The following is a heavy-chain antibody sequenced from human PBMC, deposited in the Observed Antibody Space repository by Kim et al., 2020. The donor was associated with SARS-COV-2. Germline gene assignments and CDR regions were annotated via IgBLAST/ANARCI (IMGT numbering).Heavy chain of an antibody. D-gene: IGHD5-18*01. Sequence: PSLNSRVTISVDPSKNQFSLKLSSVTAADTAVYYCARGVIQLWSLYYFDYWGQGTLVTVSS. V-gene: IGHV4-34*01. J-gene: IGHJ4*02. CDR3: ARGVIQLWSLYYFDY.